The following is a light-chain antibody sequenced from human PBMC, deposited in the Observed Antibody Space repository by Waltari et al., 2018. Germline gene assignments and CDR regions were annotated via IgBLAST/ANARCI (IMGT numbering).Light chain of an antibody. V-gene: IGLV3-21*02. J-gene: IGLJ3*02. CDR2: DDT. CDR3: QVWDDSVDQGV. Sequence: YVLTQPPSVSVAPVQTARITCGGNKRGRKRVNWYQQRPGQAPKLVVFDDTDRPSGYPERFTGSNSGNTATLTISRVEVEDEADYYCQVWDDSVDQGVFGGGTELTVL. CDR1: KRGRKR.